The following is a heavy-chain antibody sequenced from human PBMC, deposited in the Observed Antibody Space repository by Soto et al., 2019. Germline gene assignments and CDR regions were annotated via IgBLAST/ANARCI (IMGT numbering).Heavy chain of an antibody. J-gene: IGHJ6*02. CDR3: ARVWGYGRVTTSYYGMDV. CDR2: ISAYNGNT. CDR1: GYTFTSYG. Sequence: ASVKVSCKASGYTFTSYGISWVRQAPGQGLEWMGWISAYNGNTNYAQKLQGRVTMTTDTSTSTAYMELRSLRSDDTAVYYCARVWGYGRVTTSYYGMDVWGQGTTVTVSS. D-gene: IGHD4-17*01. V-gene: IGHV1-18*01.